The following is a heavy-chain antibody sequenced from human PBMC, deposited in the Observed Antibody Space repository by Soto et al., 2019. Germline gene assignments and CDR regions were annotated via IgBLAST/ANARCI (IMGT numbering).Heavy chain of an antibody. CDR2: IIPIFGTA. CDR1: GGTFSSYA. J-gene: IGHJ5*02. V-gene: IGHV1-69*06. CDR3: ARAGCSSTSCPPGGFDP. D-gene: IGHD2-2*01. Sequence: SVKVSCKASGGTFSSYAISWVRQAPGQGLEWMGGIIPIFGTANYAQKFQGRVTITADKSTSTAYMELSSLRSEDTAVYYCARAGCSSTSCPPGGFDPWGQGTLVTVSS.